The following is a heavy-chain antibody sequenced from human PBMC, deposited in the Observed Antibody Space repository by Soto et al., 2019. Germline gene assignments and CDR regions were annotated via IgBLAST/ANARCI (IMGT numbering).Heavy chain of an antibody. Sequence: SETLSLTCTVSGGSVNNYYWSWIRQPPGKGLEWIGYIYYSGSTNYNPSLKSRVTISVDTSKNQFSLKLSSVTAADTAVYYCARPSREGGWFDPWGQGTLVTVSS. CDR1: GGSVNNYY. V-gene: IGHV4-59*02. J-gene: IGHJ5*02. CDR2: IYYSGST. CDR3: ARPSREGGWFDP. D-gene: IGHD1-26*01.